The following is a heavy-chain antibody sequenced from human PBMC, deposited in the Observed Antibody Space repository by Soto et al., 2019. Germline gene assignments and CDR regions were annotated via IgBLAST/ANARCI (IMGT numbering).Heavy chain of an antibody. Sequence: SETLSLTCTVSGGSISVHYWSWVRQAPGKGLEWIGHIYYRGSTNYNPSLRSRSTISVDASNSQFSLKLNSVTTAETAVYSCARDGREASGMDVWGQGTKVT. CDR3: ARDGREASGMDV. CDR2: IYYRGST. V-gene: IGHV4-59*11. J-gene: IGHJ6*02. D-gene: IGHD1-26*01. CDR1: GGSISVHY.